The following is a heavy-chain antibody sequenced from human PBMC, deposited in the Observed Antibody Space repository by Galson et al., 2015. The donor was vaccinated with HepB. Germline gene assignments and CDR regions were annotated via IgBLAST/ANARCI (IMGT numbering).Heavy chain of an antibody. CDR1: GFTFSSYW. V-gene: IGHV3-74*01. CDR2: INSDGTST. J-gene: IGHJ4*02. Sequence: SLRLSCAASGFTFSSYWMHWVRQAPGKGLVWVSRINSDGTSTSYADSVKGRFTISRDNAKNTLYLQMNSLRDEDTAVYYCAGAHVVGAISELGHWGQGTLVTVSS. CDR3: AGAHVVGAISELGH. D-gene: IGHD1-26*01.